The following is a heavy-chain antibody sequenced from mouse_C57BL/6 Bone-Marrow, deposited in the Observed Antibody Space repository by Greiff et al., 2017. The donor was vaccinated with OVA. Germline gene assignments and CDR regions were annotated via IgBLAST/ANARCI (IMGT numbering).Heavy chain of an antibody. Sequence: EVKVVESGAELVKPGASVKLSCTASGFNIKDYYMHWVKQRTEQGLEWIGRIDPEDGETKYAPKFQGKATITADTSSNTAYLQLSSLTSEDTAVYYCARSAQATDFDYWGQGTTLTVSS. CDR1: GFNIKDYY. V-gene: IGHV14-2*01. J-gene: IGHJ2*01. CDR3: ARSAQATDFDY. D-gene: IGHD3-2*02. CDR2: IDPEDGET.